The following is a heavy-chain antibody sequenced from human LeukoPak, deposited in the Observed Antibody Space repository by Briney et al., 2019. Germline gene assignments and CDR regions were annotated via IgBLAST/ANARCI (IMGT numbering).Heavy chain of an antibody. CDR1: GGSISSYY. CDR3: ARRGVRGVSYYFDY. CDR2: IYTSGST. V-gene: IGHV4-4*07. Sequence: SETLSLTCTVSGGSISSYYWSWIRQPAGKGLEWIGRIYTSGSTNYNPSLKSRVTMSVDTSKNQFSLKLSSVTAADTAVYYCARRGVRGVSYYFDYWGQGTLVTVSS. D-gene: IGHD3-10*01. J-gene: IGHJ4*02.